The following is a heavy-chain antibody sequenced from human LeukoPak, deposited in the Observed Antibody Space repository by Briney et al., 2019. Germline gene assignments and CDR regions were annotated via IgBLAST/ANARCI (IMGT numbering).Heavy chain of an antibody. CDR1: GYSISSGYY. D-gene: IGHD3-22*01. V-gene: IGHV4-38-2*02. J-gene: IGHJ4*02. CDR3: ARLGDSSGYYYDRYFDY. Sequence: SETLSLTCTVSGYSISSGYYWGWIRQPPGKGLEWIGSIYHSGSTYYNPSLKSRVTISVDTSKNQFSLKLSSVTAADTAVYYCARLGDSSGYYYDRYFDYWGQGTLVTVSS. CDR2: IYHSGST.